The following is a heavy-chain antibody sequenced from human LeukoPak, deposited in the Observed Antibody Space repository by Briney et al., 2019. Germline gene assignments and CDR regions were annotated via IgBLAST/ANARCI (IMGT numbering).Heavy chain of an antibody. J-gene: IGHJ6*03. Sequence: SETLSLTCTVSGGSISSYYWSWIRQPPGKGLEWIGKINHSGSTNYNPSLKSRVTISVDTSKNQFSLKLSSVTAADTAFYYCASQGHHGKIVGTTLSYFYMDVWGKGTTVTVSS. CDR2: INHSGST. CDR3: ASQGHHGKIVGTTLSYFYMDV. D-gene: IGHD1-26*01. CDR1: GGSISSYY. V-gene: IGHV4-34*01.